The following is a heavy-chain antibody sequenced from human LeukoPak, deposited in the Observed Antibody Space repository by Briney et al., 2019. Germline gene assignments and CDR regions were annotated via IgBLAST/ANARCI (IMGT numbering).Heavy chain of an antibody. CDR3: ARGSHRRSHYCSSTSCYADY. Sequence: PGGSLRLSCAASGFTFSSYSMNWVRQAPGKGLEWVSSISSSSSYINYADSVKGRFTISRDNAKNSLYLQMNSLRAEDTAVYYCARGSHRRSHYCSSTSCYADYWGQGTLVTVSS. V-gene: IGHV3-21*01. CDR1: GFTFSSYS. D-gene: IGHD2-2*01. J-gene: IGHJ4*02. CDR2: ISSSSSYI.